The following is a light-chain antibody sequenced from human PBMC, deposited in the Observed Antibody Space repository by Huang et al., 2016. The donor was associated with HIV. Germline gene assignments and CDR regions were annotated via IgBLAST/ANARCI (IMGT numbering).Light chain of an antibody. V-gene: IGKV1-9*01. Sequence: IQLTQSPSSLSASVGDRVTITCRDSHGISSYLAWYQQKPGKAPKVLISAASTLQSGVPSRFSGSGAGTDFTLTISSLQPEDFATYYCQQLDVYPWTFGQGTKVDIK. CDR2: AAS. J-gene: IGKJ1*01. CDR3: QQLDVYPWT. CDR1: HGISSY.